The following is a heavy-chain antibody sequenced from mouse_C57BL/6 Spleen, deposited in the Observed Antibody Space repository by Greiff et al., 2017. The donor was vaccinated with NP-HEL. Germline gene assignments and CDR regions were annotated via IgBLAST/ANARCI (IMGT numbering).Heavy chain of an antibody. V-gene: IGHV1-59*01. CDR2: IDPSDSYT. CDR1: GYTFTSYW. Sequence: QVQLQQPGAELVRPGTSVKLSCKASGYTFTSYWMHWVKQRPGQGLEWIGVIDPSDSYTNYNQKFKGKATLTVDTSSSTAYMQLSSLTSEDSAVYYCAREYGNYEAWFAYWGQGTLVTVSA. D-gene: IGHD2-10*02. CDR3: AREYGNYEAWFAY. J-gene: IGHJ3*01.